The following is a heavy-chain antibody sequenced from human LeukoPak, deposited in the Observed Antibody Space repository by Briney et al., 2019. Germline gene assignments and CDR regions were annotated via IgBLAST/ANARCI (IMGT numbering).Heavy chain of an antibody. V-gene: IGHV4-4*07. CDR1: GDFISSYY. CDR2: IYTSGST. J-gene: IGHJ4*02. Sequence: SETLSLTCTVSGDFISSYYWSWIRQPAGKGLEWIGRIYTSGSTNYNPSLKSRVTMSVDTSKNQFSLKLSSVTAADTAMYFCAKSGGYGLIDYWGQGTLVTVSS. CDR3: AKSGGYGLIDY. D-gene: IGHD1-26*01.